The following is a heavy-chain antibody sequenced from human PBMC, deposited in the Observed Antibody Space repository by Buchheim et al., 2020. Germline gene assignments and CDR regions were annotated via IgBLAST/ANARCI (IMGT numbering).Heavy chain of an antibody. J-gene: IGHJ6*03. D-gene: IGHD6-19*01. Sequence: QVQLVQSGAEVKKPGSSVKVSCKASGGTFSSYAISWVRQAPGQGLEWMGGIIPIFGTANYAQRFQGRVTITADKSTSTAYMELSSLRSEDTAVYYCARGLEAVAGTSDYYYYMDVWGKGTT. CDR2: IIPIFGTA. V-gene: IGHV1-69*06. CDR1: GGTFSSYA. CDR3: ARGLEAVAGTSDYYYYMDV.